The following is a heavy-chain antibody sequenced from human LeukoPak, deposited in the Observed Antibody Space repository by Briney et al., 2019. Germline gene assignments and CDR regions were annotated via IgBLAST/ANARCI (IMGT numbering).Heavy chain of an antibody. CDR2: IRYDGSNK. Sequence: GGSLRLSCAASGFTFGSYGMHWVRQAPGKGLEWVAFIRYDGSNKYYADSVKGRFTISRDNSKNTLYLQMNSLRAEDTAVYYCAKDPRDGYSHFDYWGQGTLVTVSS. V-gene: IGHV3-30*02. CDR3: AKDPRDGYSHFDY. CDR1: GFTFGSYG. D-gene: IGHD5-24*01. J-gene: IGHJ4*02.